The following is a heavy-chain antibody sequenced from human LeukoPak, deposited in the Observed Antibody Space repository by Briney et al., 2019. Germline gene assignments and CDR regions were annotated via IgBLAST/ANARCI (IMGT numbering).Heavy chain of an antibody. Sequence: SETLSLTCAVSGDSIGRGSYYWGWIRQPAGKAPEWIGRIFNTGSTSYNPSLKSRVTISVDTSKNQFPLNLRSVTAADTAVYYCARDICGYNYGCFDSWGQGTLVTVSS. CDR3: ARDICGYNYGCFDS. V-gene: IGHV4-61*02. J-gene: IGHJ4*02. CDR1: GDSIGRGSYY. CDR2: IFNTGST. D-gene: IGHD5-18*01.